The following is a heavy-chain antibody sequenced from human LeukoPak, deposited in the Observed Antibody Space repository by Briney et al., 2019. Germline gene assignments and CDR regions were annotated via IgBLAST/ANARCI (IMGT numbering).Heavy chain of an antibody. D-gene: IGHD5-18*01. CDR3: ARRGGYSYGYRFDY. CDR1: GGSISSYY. J-gene: IGHJ4*02. CDR2: IYYSGST. Sequence: TPSETLSLTCTVSGGSISSYYWSWIRQPPGKGLEWIGYIYYSGSTNYNPSLKSRVTISVDTSKNQFSLKLSSVTAADTAVYYCARRGGYSYGYRFDYWGQGTLVTVSS. V-gene: IGHV4-59*12.